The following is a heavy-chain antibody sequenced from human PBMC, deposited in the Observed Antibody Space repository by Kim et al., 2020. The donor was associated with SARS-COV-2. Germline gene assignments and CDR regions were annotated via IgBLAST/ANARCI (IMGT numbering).Heavy chain of an antibody. J-gene: IGHJ6*02. D-gene: IGHD4-4*01. CDR1: GFFFSDYY. Sequence: GGSLRLSCAASGFFFSDYYMSWIRQAPGKGLEWVSYISSSGTTIYYADSVKGRFTISRDNAKNSLYLQMNSLRAEDTAVYYCARDTSRDGFRYGLTADYKRGIDFWGQGTTVTVSS. CDR2: ISSSGTTI. CDR3: ARDTSRDGFRYGLTADYKRGIDF. V-gene: IGHV3-11*01.